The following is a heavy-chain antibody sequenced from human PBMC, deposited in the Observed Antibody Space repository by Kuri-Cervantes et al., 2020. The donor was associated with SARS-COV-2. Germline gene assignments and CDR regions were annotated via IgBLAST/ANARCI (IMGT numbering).Heavy chain of an antibody. CDR2: INPNSGGT. CDR3: ARGNGDWGLDY. CDR1: GYTFTSYG. V-gene: IGHV1-2*02. J-gene: IGHJ4*02. Sequence: ASVKVSCKASGYTFTSYGINWVRPAPGQGLEWMGWINPNSGGTNYAQKFQGRVTMTRDTSISTAYMELSRLRSDDAAVYYCARGNGDWGLDYWGQGTLVTVSS. D-gene: IGHD7-27*01.